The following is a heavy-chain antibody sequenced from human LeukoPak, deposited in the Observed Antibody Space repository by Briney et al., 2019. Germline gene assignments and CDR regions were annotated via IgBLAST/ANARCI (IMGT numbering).Heavy chain of an antibody. V-gene: IGHV4-59*11. CDR1: GGSISSHF. CDR3: TKATQWLAFDY. D-gene: IGHD6-19*01. CDR2: IYNSGTT. Sequence: SETLSLTCTGSGGSISSHFWSWIRQPPGKGLEWIGNIYNSGTTNYNPSLESRVTISVDTSKNQLSLQLTSATAADTAVYYCTKATQWLAFDYWGRGTLVTVSS. J-gene: IGHJ4*02.